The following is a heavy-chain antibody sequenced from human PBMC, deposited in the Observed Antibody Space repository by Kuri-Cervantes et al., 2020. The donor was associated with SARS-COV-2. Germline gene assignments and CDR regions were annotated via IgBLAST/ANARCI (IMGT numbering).Heavy chain of an antibody. Sequence: GESLKISCAASGFTFSSYAMSWVRQAPGKGLEWVSRINPDGSYTNNADSVKGRFTLSRDNAKNSLYLQMNSLRAEDAAVYYCARDSRGDLQYIYGMDVWCQGTMVTVSS. CDR1: GFTFSSYA. D-gene: IGHD3-10*01. J-gene: IGHJ6*02. CDR3: ARDSRGDLQYIYGMDV. V-gene: IGHV3-21*04. CDR2: INPDGSYT.